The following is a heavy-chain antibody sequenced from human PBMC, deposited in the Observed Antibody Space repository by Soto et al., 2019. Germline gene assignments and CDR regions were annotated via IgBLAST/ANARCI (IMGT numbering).Heavy chain of an antibody. D-gene: IGHD4-17*01. CDR3: AREGRGDYGDYTGYYYGMDV. Sequence: ASVKVSCKASGYTFTGYYMHWVRQAPGQGLEWMGWINPNSGGTNYAQKFQGWVTMTRDTSISTAYMELSRLRSDVTAVYYCAREGRGDYGDYTGYYYGMDVWGQGTTVTVSS. J-gene: IGHJ6*02. CDR2: INPNSGGT. CDR1: GYTFTGYY. V-gene: IGHV1-2*04.